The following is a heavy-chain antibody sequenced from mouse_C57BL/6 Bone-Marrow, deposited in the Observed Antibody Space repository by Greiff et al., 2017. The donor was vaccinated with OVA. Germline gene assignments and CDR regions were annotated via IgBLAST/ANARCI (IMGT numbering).Heavy chain of an antibody. J-gene: IGHJ4*01. Sequence: EVMLVESGPVLVKPGASVKMSCKASGYTFTDYYMNWVKQSHGKSLEWIGVINPYNGGTSFNQKFKGKATLTVDKSSSTAYMELNSLTSEDSAVYYCASPTVVEGGNAMDYWGQGTSVTVSS. D-gene: IGHD1-1*01. CDR3: ASPTVVEGGNAMDY. CDR2: INPYNGGT. V-gene: IGHV1-19*01. CDR1: GYTFTDYY.